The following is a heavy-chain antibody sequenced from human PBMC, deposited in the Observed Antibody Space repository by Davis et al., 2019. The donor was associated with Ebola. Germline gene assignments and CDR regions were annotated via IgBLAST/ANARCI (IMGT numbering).Heavy chain of an antibody. V-gene: IGHV4-59*01. CDR3: AMDDSSGYYRTDY. D-gene: IGHD3-22*01. Sequence: PGGSLRLSCTVSGGSISSYYWNWIRQPPGKGLEWIGYIYYSGSTNYNPSLKSRVTISVDTSKNQFSLKLSSVTAADTAVYYCAMDDSSGYYRTDYWGQGTLVTVSS. CDR2: IYYSGST. J-gene: IGHJ4*02. CDR1: GGSISSYY.